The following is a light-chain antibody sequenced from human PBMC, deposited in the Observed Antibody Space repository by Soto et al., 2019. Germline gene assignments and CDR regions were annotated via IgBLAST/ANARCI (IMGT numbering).Light chain of an antibody. J-gene: IGKJ2*01. Sequence: EIVMTQSPGTLSVSPGERATLSCRASESLSNNLAWYQHKSGQAPRLLIYGAFTRATGIPARFSGSGSGTEFTLTISSLQSEEFAVYYCHQYNHWPQTFGQGTKLEIK. V-gene: IGKV3-15*01. CDR2: GAF. CDR1: ESLSNN. CDR3: HQYNHWPQT.